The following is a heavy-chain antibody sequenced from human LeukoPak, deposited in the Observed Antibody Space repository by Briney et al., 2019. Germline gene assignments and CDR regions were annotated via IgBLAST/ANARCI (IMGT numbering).Heavy chain of an antibody. Sequence: GESLKISCKGSGYRFTNYWIGWVRQMPGKGLEWMGIIYPGDSDTRYSPSFQGPVTISADESITTAYLHWSSLKASDTAMYYCARGWDSSTSCYRCFDYWGQGTLVTVSS. CDR1: GYRFTNYW. CDR2: IYPGDSDT. CDR3: ARGWDSSTSCYRCFDY. V-gene: IGHV5-51*01. J-gene: IGHJ4*02. D-gene: IGHD2-2*01.